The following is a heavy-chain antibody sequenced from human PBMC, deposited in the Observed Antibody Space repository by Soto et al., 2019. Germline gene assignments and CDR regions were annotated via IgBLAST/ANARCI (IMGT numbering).Heavy chain of an antibody. V-gene: IGHV3-33*01. Sequence: GGSLRLSCAASGFTFSSYGMHWVSQAPGKGLEWVAVIWYDGSNKYYADSVKGRFTISRDNSKNTLYLQMNSLRAEDTAVYYCARDGHYDYIWGSYRPLYYFDYWGQGTLVTVSS. CDR3: ARDGHYDYIWGSYRPLYYFDY. CDR1: GFTFSSYG. D-gene: IGHD3-16*02. J-gene: IGHJ4*02. CDR2: IWYDGSNK.